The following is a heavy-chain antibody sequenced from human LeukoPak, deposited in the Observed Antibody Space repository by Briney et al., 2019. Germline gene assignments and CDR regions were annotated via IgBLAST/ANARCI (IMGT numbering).Heavy chain of an antibody. Sequence: ASVKVSCKPSGYIFTSYGISWVRQAPGQGLEWMGWISAYNGKTNYAQKLQGRVTMTTDTSTTTVYMEVRSLRSDNTAVYYCARGPGYGDSMYYFDYWGQGTLVTVSS. J-gene: IGHJ4*02. CDR3: ARGPGYGDSMYYFDY. CDR2: ISAYNGKT. D-gene: IGHD2-21*02. CDR1: GYIFTSYG. V-gene: IGHV1-18*04.